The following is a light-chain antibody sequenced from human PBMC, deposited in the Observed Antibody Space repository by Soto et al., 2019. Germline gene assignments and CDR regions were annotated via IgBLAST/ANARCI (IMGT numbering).Light chain of an antibody. CDR1: HSVDSN. V-gene: IGKV3D-15*01. Sequence: EIVMTQSPATLSVSPGEGATLSCRASHSVDSNLAWYQQKPGQAPRLLIFGASTRATGIPTRFSGSGSGTEITLTISSLQHDAFANYYCQQYNSYPSFGQGTKVDIK. CDR2: GAS. CDR3: QQYNSYPS. J-gene: IGKJ1*01.